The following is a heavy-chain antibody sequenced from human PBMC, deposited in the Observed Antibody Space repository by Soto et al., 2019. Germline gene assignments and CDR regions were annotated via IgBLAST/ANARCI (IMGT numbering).Heavy chain of an antibody. Sequence: ASVKVSCKASGGTFSSYAISWVRQAPGQGLEWMGGIIPIFGTANYAQKFQGRVTITADKSTSTAYMELSSLRSEDTAVYYCAREGQLEYYYGMDVWGQGTTVTVSS. CDR3: AREGQLEYYYGMDV. CDR1: GGTFSSYA. CDR2: IIPIFGTA. V-gene: IGHV1-69*06. J-gene: IGHJ6*02. D-gene: IGHD6-6*01.